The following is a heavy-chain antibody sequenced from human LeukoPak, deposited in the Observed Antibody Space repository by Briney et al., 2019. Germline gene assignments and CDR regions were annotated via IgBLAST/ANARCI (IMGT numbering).Heavy chain of an antibody. J-gene: IGHJ4*02. D-gene: IGHD3-10*01. CDR3: ARDQYGVTMVRGVSDY. Sequence: PGGSLRLSCAASGFTFSSYWMSWVRQAPGKGLEWVANIKQDGSENYYVDSVKGRFTISRDNANNSLYLQMHSLRAEDAAVYYCARDQYGVTMVRGVSDYWGQGTLVTVSS. V-gene: IGHV3-7*01. CDR1: GFTFSSYW. CDR2: IKQDGSEN.